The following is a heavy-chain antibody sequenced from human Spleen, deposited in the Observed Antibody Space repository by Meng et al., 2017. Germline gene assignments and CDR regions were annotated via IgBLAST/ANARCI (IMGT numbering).Heavy chain of an antibody. CDR1: GGSFSGYY. D-gene: IGHD2-21*02. V-gene: IGHV4-34*01. J-gene: IGHJ4*02. CDR3: ARVAYRWGGDCSYFDY. CDR2: INHSGRT. Sequence: HVQLQQWGAGLLKPSETLSLTCAVEGGSFSGYYWSGIRQPPGKGLEWIGEINHSGRTNYNPSLKSRVTISVDTSKNQFSLKLSSVTAAETAVYYCARVAYRWGGDCSYFDYWGQGTLVTVSS.